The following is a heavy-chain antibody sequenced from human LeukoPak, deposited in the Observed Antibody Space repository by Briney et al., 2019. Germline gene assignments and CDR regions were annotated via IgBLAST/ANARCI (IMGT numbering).Heavy chain of an antibody. CDR2: IKSDGTEK. V-gene: IGHV3-7*03. Sequence: GGSLRLSCAASGFTFSHYWMSWVRQAPGKGLEWVANIKSDGTEKYYLDSVKGRFTISRDNAKNSLYLQMNSLRAEDTALYYCARWGAYSSGWDYCGQGTLVTVPS. J-gene: IGHJ4*02. CDR1: GFTFSHYW. CDR3: ARWGAYSSGWDY. D-gene: IGHD6-19*01.